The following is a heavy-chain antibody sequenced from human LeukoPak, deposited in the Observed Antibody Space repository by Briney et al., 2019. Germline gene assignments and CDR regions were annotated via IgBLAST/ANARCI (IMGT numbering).Heavy chain of an antibody. CDR1: GYTFTSYD. Sequence: ASVKLSCKASGYTFTSYDINWVRQATGQGLEWMGWMNPNSGNTCYAQKFQGRVTMTRNTSISTAYMELSSLRSEDTAVYYCARGHLRYFDWLPPTISMDVWGKGTTVTVSS. J-gene: IGHJ6*04. CDR3: ARGHLRYFDWLPPTISMDV. CDR2: MNPNSGNT. V-gene: IGHV1-8*01. D-gene: IGHD3-9*01.